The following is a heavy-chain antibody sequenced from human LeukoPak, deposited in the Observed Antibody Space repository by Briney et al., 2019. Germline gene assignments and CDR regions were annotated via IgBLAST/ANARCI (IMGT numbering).Heavy chain of an antibody. J-gene: IGHJ3*01. D-gene: IGHD3-22*01. CDR2: IYYSGST. V-gene: IGHV4-59*01. CDR3: AGAPYYYDATKPRAFDV. Sequence: SETLSLTCTVSGGSISSYYWSWIRQPPGKGLEWIGYIYYSGSTNYNPSLKSRVTISVDTSKNQFSLKLSSVTAADTAVYYCAGAPYYYDATKPRAFDVWGQGTMVTVSS. CDR1: GGSISSYY.